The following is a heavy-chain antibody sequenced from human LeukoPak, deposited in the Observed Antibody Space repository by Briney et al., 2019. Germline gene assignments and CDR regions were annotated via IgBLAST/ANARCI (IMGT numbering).Heavy chain of an antibody. Sequence: SQTLSLTCAISGDSVSSNRAAWNWIRQSPSRGLEWLGGTFYRSKWYDDYAVSVKSRIIISPDTSKNQFSLQLNSVTPEDTAVYYCARDYDYGAYGTFEDYWGQGTLVTVSS. V-gene: IGHV6-1*01. CDR1: GDSVSSNRAA. J-gene: IGHJ4*02. D-gene: IGHD4-17*01. CDR3: ARDYDYGAYGTFEDY. CDR2: TFYRSKWYD.